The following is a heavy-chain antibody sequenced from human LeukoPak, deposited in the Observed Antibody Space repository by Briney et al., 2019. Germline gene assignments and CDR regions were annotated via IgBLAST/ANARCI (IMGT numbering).Heavy chain of an antibody. D-gene: IGHD7-27*01. CDR3: ARDLAWGAFDY. CDR1: GFTFSKHG. J-gene: IGHJ4*02. V-gene: IGHV3-23*01. CDR2: VSPPGGGT. Sequence: GGSLRLSCGASGFTFSKHGMNWVCQAPGKGLEWLSGVSPPGGGTYYADSVKGRFTISRDDSKNTLSLQMNSLRVEDTAVYYCARDLAWGAFDYWGQGTLVTVSS.